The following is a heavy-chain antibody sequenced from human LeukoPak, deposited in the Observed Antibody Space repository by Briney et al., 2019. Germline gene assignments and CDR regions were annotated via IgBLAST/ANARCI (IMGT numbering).Heavy chain of an antibody. J-gene: IGHJ6*03. D-gene: IGHD1-26*01. CDR2: INHSWST. Sequence: SETLSLTCTVSGYSISNNFYWAWIRQSPGKGLEWIVSINHSWSTYYNPSLKSRVTMSVDTSKNQFSLNLSSVTAADTAVYYCARGIAGVTATSYFYYMDVWGRGTTVTISS. V-gene: IGHV4-38-2*02. CDR3: ARGIAGVTATSYFYYMDV. CDR1: GYSISNNFY.